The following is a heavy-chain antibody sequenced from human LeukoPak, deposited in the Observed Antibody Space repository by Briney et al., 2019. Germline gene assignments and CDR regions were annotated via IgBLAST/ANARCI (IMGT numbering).Heavy chain of an antibody. J-gene: IGHJ6*02. CDR1: GFTVSSYG. V-gene: IGHV3-33*08. CDR2: IWYDGSNK. Sequence: GGSLRLSCAASGFTVSSYGMHWVRQAPGKGLEWVAVIWYDGSNKYYADSVKGRFTMSRDTSKNTLYLQMNSLRAEDTAVYYCARTLASSYYYGMDVWGQGTTVTVSS. CDR3: ARTLASSYYYGMDV. D-gene: IGHD3-3*02.